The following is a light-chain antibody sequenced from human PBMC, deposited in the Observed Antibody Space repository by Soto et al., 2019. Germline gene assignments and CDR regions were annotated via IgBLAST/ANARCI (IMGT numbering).Light chain of an antibody. V-gene: IGKV3-15*01. CDR3: QQYNNWPRT. CDR1: QSISTN. CDR2: GAS. J-gene: IGKJ1*01. Sequence: GMTQSPSTVSVPPGERATLSCRASQSISTNLAWYQQNLGQAPRLLIYGASTRATGIPARFSGSGSGTDFTLTITSLQSEDFAVYYCQQYNNWPRTFGQGTRWIS.